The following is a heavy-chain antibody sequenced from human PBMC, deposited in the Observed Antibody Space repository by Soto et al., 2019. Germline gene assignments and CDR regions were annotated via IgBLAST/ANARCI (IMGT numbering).Heavy chain of an antibody. CDR1: GFTFSDYY. V-gene: IGHV3-11*05. Sequence: QVQLVESGGGLVKPGGSLRLSCAASGFTFSDYYMSWIRQAPGKGLEWVSYISSSSSYTNYADSVKGRFTISRDNAKNSLYLQMNSLRTEDTAVYYSARDTVYYGNYELNYFDFWGQGTLVTVSS. D-gene: IGHD4-17*01. CDR2: ISSSSSYT. J-gene: IGHJ4*02. CDR3: ARDTVYYGNYELNYFDF.